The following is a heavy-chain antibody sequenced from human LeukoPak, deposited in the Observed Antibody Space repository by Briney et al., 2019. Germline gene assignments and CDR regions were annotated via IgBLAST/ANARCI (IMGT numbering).Heavy chain of an antibody. CDR3: AKGDCSSTSCYSLDV. J-gene: IGHJ6*02. CDR1: GFTFSSYA. D-gene: IGHD2-2*02. Sequence: PGGSLRLSCAASGFTFSSYAMHWVRQAPGKGLEYVSAISSNGGSTYYANSVKGRFTISRDNSKNTLYLQMNSLRAEDTAVYYCAKGDCSSTSCYSLDVWGQGTTVTVSS. V-gene: IGHV3-64*01. CDR2: ISSNGGST.